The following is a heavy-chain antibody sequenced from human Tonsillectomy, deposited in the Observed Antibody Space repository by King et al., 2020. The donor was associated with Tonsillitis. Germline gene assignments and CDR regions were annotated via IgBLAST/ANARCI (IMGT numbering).Heavy chain of an antibody. Sequence: VQLVESGGGLVQPGGSLRLSCAASGFTFSRYWMSWVRQAPGKGLEWVADIKSDGRDKYYVDSVKGRFTISRDNTKNSLYLQMNSLRPEDTAVYYCVRDAWDFEYSSSLDFWGQGTLVTVSS. V-gene: IGHV3-7*03. D-gene: IGHD6-6*01. CDR3: VRDAWDFEYSSSLDF. CDR2: IKSDGRDK. J-gene: IGHJ4*02. CDR1: GFTFSRYW.